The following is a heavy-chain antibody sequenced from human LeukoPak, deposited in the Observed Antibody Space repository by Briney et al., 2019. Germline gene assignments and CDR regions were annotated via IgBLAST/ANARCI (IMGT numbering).Heavy chain of an antibody. Sequence: SETLSLTCAVYGGSFSGYYWSWIRQPPGKGLEWIGEINHSGSTNYNPSLKSRVTISVDTSKNQFPLKLSSVTAADTAVYYCARGRIAAPSYWGQGTLVTVSS. CDR3: ARGRIAAPSY. CDR2: INHSGST. V-gene: IGHV4-34*01. D-gene: IGHD6-13*01. J-gene: IGHJ4*02. CDR1: GGSFSGYY.